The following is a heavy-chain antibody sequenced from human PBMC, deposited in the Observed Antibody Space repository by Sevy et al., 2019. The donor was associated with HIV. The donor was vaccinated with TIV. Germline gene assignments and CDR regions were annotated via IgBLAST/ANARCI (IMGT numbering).Heavy chain of an antibody. CDR2: IRYDGSNK. CDR1: GFTFSSYG. D-gene: IGHD6-13*01. CDR3: AKDGWPGIAAAELYYHYYYSMDV. Sequence: GGSLRLSCAASGFTFSSYGMHWVRQAPGKGLEWVAFIRYDGSNKYYADSVKGRFPISRDNSKNTLYLQMNSLRAEDMAVYYCAKDGWPGIAAAELYYHYYYSMDVWGQGTTVTVSS. J-gene: IGHJ6*02. V-gene: IGHV3-30*02.